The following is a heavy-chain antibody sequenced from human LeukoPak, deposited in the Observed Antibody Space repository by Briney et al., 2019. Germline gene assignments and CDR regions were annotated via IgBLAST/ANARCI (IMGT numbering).Heavy chain of an antibody. D-gene: IGHD6-13*01. CDR2: ISGSGGST. Sequence: PGGSLRLSCAASGFTFSSYAMSWVRQAPGKGLEWVSAISGSGGSTYYADSVKGRFTISRDNSKNTLYLQMNSLRAEDTAVYYCSNSMDSSSWYVYYYGMDVWGQGTTVTVSS. J-gene: IGHJ6*02. V-gene: IGHV3-23*01. CDR3: SNSMDSSSWYVYYYGMDV. CDR1: GFTFSSYA.